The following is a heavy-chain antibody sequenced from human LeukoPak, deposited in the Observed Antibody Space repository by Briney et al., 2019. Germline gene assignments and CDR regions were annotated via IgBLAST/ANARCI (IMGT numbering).Heavy chain of an antibody. Sequence: SETLSLTCSVSGGSISSSSYYWNWIRQPPGKGMEWVGSIYYSGTTYYNSSLKSRVTISEDTSKNRFSLMLTSVTAADTAVYYCARQVSDYFYYYIDVWGEGTTVIVSS. CDR2: IYYSGTT. V-gene: IGHV4-39*01. CDR1: GGSISSSSYY. J-gene: IGHJ6*03. CDR3: ARQVSDYFYYYIDV.